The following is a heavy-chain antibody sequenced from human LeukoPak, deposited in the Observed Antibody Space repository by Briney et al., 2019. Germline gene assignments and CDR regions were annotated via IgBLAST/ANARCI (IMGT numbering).Heavy chain of an antibody. Sequence: QTGGSLRLSCAASGFTFSSYWMHWVRQAPGKGLVWVSRINSDGSSTSYADSVKGRFTISRDNAKNTLYLQMNSLRAEDTAVYYCAREASSSRGYYYYYYMDVWGKGTTVTVSS. CDR2: INSDGSST. CDR3: AREASSSRGYYYYYYMDV. J-gene: IGHJ6*03. CDR1: GFTFSSYW. D-gene: IGHD6-6*01. V-gene: IGHV3-74*01.